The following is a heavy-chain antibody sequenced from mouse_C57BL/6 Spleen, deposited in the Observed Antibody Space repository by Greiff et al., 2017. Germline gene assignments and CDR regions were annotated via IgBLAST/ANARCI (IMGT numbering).Heavy chain of an antibody. CDR1: GYAFSSYW. J-gene: IGHJ3*01. D-gene: IGHD2-1*01. V-gene: IGHV1-80*01. CDR3: AKMVTGGWFAY. CDR2: IYPGDGDT. Sequence: LMEPGASVKISCKASGYAFSSYWMNWVKQRPGKGLEWIGQIYPGDGDTNYNGKFKGKATLTADKSSSTAYMQLSSLTSEDSAVYFCAKMVTGGWFAYWGQGTLVTVSA.